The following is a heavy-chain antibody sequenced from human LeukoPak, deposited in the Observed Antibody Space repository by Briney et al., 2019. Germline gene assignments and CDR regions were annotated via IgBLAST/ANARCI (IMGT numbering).Heavy chain of an antibody. D-gene: IGHD2-21*01. J-gene: IGHJ4*02. Sequence: SETLSLTCAVYGGSFTGYYWSWIRQPPGKGLEWIGEINHSGSTNYNPSLKGRVTISVDTSKNQFSLKLSSVTAADTAVYYCARGVAVIATLYYFDYWDQGTLVTVSS. CDR3: ARGVAVIATLYYFDY. V-gene: IGHV4-34*01. CDR1: GGSFTGYY. CDR2: INHSGST.